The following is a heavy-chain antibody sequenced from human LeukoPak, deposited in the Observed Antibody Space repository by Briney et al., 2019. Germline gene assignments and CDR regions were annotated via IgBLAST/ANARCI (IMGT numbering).Heavy chain of an antibody. CDR3: ARDRGLRGDPSNFDY. Sequence: SETLSLTCTVSGGSISSGGYYWSWIRQHPGKGLEWIGYIYYSGSTYYNPSLKSRVTISVDTSKNQFSLKLSSVTAADTAVYYCARDRGLRGDPSNFDYWGQGTLVTVSS. CDR2: IYYSGST. V-gene: IGHV4-31*03. CDR1: GGSISSGGYY. J-gene: IGHJ4*02. D-gene: IGHD2-21*02.